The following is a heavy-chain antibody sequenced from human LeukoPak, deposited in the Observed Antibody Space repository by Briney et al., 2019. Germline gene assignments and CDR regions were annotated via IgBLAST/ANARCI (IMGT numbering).Heavy chain of an antibody. CDR3: ARYSSSTGGASYYLDY. CDR2: ISGDGSVT. V-gene: IGHV3-74*01. D-gene: IGHD6-6*01. Sequence: PGGSLRLSCTASGFTLRNYWMHWVRQVPGKRLVWVSRISGDGSVTNYADSVQGRFTISRDNAKNTLYLQIDSLRSEDTAAYYCARYSSSTGGASYYLDYWGHGTLVTVSS. CDR1: GFTLRNYW. J-gene: IGHJ4*01.